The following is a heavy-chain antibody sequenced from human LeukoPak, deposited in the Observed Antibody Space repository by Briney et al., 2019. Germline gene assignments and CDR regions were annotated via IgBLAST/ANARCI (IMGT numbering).Heavy chain of an antibody. V-gene: IGHV3-74*01. J-gene: IGHJ4*02. CDR3: AKAPVTTCSGAYCYPFDY. CDR2: INNDGSIT. CDR1: GFTFSSYW. D-gene: IGHD2-21*01. Sequence: GGSLRLSCAASGFTFSSYWMHWVRQDPGKGLVWVSHINNDGSITNYADSVKGRFTISRDSSKNTLYLQMNRLRAEDAAVYYCAKAPVTTCSGAYCYPFDYWGQGTLVTVSS.